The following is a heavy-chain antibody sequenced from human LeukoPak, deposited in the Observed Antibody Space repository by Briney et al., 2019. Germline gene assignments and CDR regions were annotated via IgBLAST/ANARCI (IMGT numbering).Heavy chain of an antibody. CDR1: GGSISSYY. CDR2: IYYSGST. V-gene: IGHV4-59*12. Sequence: TSETLSLTCTVSGGSISSYYWSWIRQPPGKGLEWIGYIYYSGSTYYNPSLKSRVTISVDTSKNQFSLKLSSVTAADTAVYYCARTGAYDFWSGYYRDYYGMDVWGQGTTVTVSS. CDR3: ARTGAYDFWSGYYRDYYGMDV. D-gene: IGHD3-3*01. J-gene: IGHJ6*02.